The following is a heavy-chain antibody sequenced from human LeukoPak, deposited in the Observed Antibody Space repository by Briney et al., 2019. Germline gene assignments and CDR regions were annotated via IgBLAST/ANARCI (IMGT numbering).Heavy chain of an antibody. J-gene: IGHJ3*02. CDR3: ARVRGTITMVRGPELRGVFDI. CDR1: GGSISSSNW. CDR2: IYHSGST. Sequence: PSETLSLTCAVSGGSISSSNWWSWVRQPPGKGLEWIGEIYHSGSTNYNPSLKSRVTISVDKSKNQFSLKLSSVTAADTAVYYCARVRGTITMVRGPELRGVFDIWGQGTMVTVSS. D-gene: IGHD3-10*01. V-gene: IGHV4-4*02.